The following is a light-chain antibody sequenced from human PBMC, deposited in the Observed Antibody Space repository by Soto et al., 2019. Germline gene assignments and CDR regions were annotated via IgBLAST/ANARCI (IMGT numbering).Light chain of an antibody. V-gene: IGKV3-20*01. CDR3: QQYGSSPPLT. CDR2: GAS. J-gene: IGKJ4*01. CDR1: QTVSSSY. Sequence: EIVLTQSPGTLSLSPGERATLSCRASQTVSSSYLAWYQQKPGQAPRLLIYGASSRATGIPDRFSGSASGTDSTLTISRLEPEDFAVYYCQQYGSSPPLTFGGGTKVEIK.